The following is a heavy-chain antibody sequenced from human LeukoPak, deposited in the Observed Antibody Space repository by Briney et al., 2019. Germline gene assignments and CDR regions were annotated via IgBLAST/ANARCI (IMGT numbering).Heavy chain of an antibody. CDR1: GYTFTSYD. J-gene: IGHJ6*03. CDR3: ARGNHRRYYDILTGLIYYYYYMDV. CDR2: MNPNSGNT. V-gene: IGHV1-8*01. Sequence: ASVKVSCKASGYTFTSYDINWVRQATGQGLEWMGWMNPNSGNTGYAQKFQGRVTMTRNTSISTAYMELSSLRSEDTAVYYCARGNHRRYYDILTGLIYYYYYMDVWGKGTTVTISS. D-gene: IGHD3-9*01.